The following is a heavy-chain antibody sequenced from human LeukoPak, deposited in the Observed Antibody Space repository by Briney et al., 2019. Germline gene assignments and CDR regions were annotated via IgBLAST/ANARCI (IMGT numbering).Heavy chain of an antibody. Sequence: GGSLRLSCAASGFTFSSYAMHWVRQAPGKGLEWVAVISDDGINKYYADSVKGRFTISRDNSKNTLYLQMNSLRAEDTAVYYCARVFSNPTGNDYWGQGTLVTVSS. J-gene: IGHJ4*02. CDR2: ISDDGINK. V-gene: IGHV3-30-3*01. CDR1: GFTFSSYA. CDR3: ARVFSNPTGNDY. D-gene: IGHD1-1*01.